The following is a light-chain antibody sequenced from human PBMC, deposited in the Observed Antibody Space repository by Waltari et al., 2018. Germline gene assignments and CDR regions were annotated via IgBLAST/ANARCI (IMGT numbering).Light chain of an antibody. V-gene: IGKV3-15*01. Sequence: DIVMTQSPATLSVSPGERATHSCRASQSVSGNLAWFQQKPGQAPRLLIYGASTRAAGIPARFSVSESGTEFSLIISDMQSEDSAVYYCQQFSNWPVTFGQGTRLEIK. CDR3: QQFSNWPVT. J-gene: IGKJ5*01. CDR2: GAS. CDR1: QSVSGN.